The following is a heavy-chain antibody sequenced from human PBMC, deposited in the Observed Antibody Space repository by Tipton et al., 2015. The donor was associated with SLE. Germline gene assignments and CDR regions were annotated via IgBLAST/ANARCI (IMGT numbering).Heavy chain of an antibody. CDR2: IYYSGST. CDR1: GGSISSSSYY. D-gene: IGHD3-10*01. J-gene: IGHJ4*02. CDR3: ARRGRGSPDY. V-gene: IGHV4-39*07. Sequence: TLSLTCTVSGGSISSSSYYWGWIRQPPGEGLEWIGSIYYSGSTYYNPSLKSRVTISVDTSKNQFSLKLSSVTAADTAVYYCARRGRGSPDYWGQGTLVTVSS.